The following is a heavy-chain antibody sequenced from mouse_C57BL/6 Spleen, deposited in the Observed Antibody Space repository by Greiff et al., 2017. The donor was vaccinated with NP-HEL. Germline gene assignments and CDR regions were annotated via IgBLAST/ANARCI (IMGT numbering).Heavy chain of an antibody. CDR2: IYPGDGDT. CDR1: GYAFSSSW. D-gene: IGHD6-1*01. Sequence: VQLQQSGPELVKPGASVKISCKASGYAFSSSWMNWVKQRPGKGLEWIGRIYPGDGDTNYNGKFKGKATLTADKSSSTAYLQLSSLTSEDSAVYCCARSLYSDFDYWGQGTTLTVSS. J-gene: IGHJ2*01. CDR3: ARSLYSDFDY. V-gene: IGHV1-82*01.